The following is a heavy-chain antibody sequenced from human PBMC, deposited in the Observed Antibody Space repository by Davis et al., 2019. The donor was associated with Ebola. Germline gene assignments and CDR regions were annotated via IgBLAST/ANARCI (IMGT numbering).Heavy chain of an antibody. Sequence: GGSLRLSCAASGFTFSSYWMSWVRQAPGKGLEWVANIKQDGSEKYYVDSVKGRFTISRDNAKNSLDLQMNSLRAEDTAMYYCTRARGGLGYEDVWGQGIAVTVSS. CDR1: GFTFSSYW. CDR3: TRARGGLGYEDV. D-gene: IGHD5-18*01. CDR2: IKQDGSEK. J-gene: IGHJ6*02. V-gene: IGHV3-7*01.